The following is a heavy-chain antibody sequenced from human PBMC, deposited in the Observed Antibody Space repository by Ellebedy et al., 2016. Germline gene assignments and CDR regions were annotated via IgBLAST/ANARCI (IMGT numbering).Heavy chain of an antibody. D-gene: IGHD4-17*01. CDR3: ANDYVGGFDY. J-gene: IGHJ4*02. Sequence: GESLKISCVVSGLTFSGYSMNWVRQAPGKGLEWVSYISSSGSTIYYADSVRDRFTISRDDAKNSLYLQMNSLRADDTAVYYCANDYVGGFDYWGQGTLVTVSS. CDR1: GLTFSGYS. CDR2: ISSSGSTI. V-gene: IGHV3-48*01.